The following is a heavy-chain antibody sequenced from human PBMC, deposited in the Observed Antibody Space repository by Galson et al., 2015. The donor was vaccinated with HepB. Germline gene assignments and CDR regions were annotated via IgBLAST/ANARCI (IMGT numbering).Heavy chain of an antibody. D-gene: IGHD3-10*01. CDR1: GYTFPSYG. CDR2: ISDYNGDT. CDR3: ARGSGNYYIGDY. V-gene: IGHV1-18*01. Sequence: SVKVSCKASGYTFPSYGISWVRQAPGQGLEWMGWISDYNGDTNYAQKFQGRVTLTTDTSTSTAYMELRSLRSDDTAVYYCARGSGNYYIGDYWGQGTLVTVSS. J-gene: IGHJ4*02.